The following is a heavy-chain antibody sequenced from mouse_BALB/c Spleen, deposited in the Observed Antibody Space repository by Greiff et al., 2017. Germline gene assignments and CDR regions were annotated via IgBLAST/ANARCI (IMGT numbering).Heavy chain of an antibody. Sequence: EVKVVESGGDLVKPGGSLKLSCAASGFTFSSYGMSWVRQTPDKRLEWVATISSGGSYTYYPDSVKGRFTISRDNAKNTLYLQMSSLKSEDTAMYYCARQGTTAIYYFDYWGQGTTLTVSS. J-gene: IGHJ2*01. D-gene: IGHD1-2*01. CDR1: GFTFSSYG. V-gene: IGHV5-6*01. CDR3: ARQGTTAIYYFDY. CDR2: ISSGGSYT.